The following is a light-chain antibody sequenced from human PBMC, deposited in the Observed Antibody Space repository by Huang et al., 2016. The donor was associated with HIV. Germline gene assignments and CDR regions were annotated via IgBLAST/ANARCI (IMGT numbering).Light chain of an antibody. V-gene: IGKV3D-20*01. J-gene: IGKJ5*01. CDR3: QQYGSSPIT. CDR2: DAS. CDR1: QSVSSSY. Sequence: EIVLTQSPATLSLSPGERATLSCGASQSVSSSYLAWYLQKPGLAPRLLIYDASSRATGSPDRFSGSGSGTDFTLTISRLEPEDFAVYYCQQYGSSPITFGQGTRLEIK.